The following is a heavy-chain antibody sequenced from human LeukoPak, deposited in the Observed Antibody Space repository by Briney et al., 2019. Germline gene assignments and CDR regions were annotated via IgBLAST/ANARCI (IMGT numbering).Heavy chain of an antibody. CDR2: IKQDGSEK. CDR3: ARDGSPEASINYFDT. D-gene: IGHD5-24*01. J-gene: IGHJ5*02. CDR1: EFTFRNYW. Sequence: PGGSLRLSCAASEFTFRNYWMSWVRQAPGKGLEWVANIKQDGSEKYYVDSVKGRFTISRDNAKNSLYLQMNSLSADDTALYYCARDGSPEASINYFDTWGQGTPVTVSS. V-gene: IGHV3-7*01.